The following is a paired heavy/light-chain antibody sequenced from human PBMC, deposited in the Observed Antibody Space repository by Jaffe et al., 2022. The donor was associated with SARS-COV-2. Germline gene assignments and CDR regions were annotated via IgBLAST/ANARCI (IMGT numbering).Heavy chain of an antibody. CDR3: ARGFNDYYDSSGYYPGYFQH. J-gene: IGHJ1*01. D-gene: IGHD3-22*01. CDR1: GFTFSSYE. Sequence: EVQLVESGGGLVQPGGSLRLSCAASGFTFSSYEMNWVRQAPGKGLEWVSYISSSGSTIYYADSVKGRFTISRDNAKNSLYLQMNSLRAEDTAVYYCARGFNDYYDSSGYYPGYFQHWGQGTLVTVSS. V-gene: IGHV3-48*03. CDR2: ISSSGSTI.
Light chain of an antibody. Sequence: EIVLTQSPATLSLSPGERATLSCGASQSVSSSYLAWYQQKPGLAPRLLIYDASSRATGIPDRFSGSGSGTDFTLTISRLEPEDFAVYYCQQYGSSPGTFGQGTKVEIK. V-gene: IGKV3D-20*01. CDR2: DAS. J-gene: IGKJ1*01. CDR1: QSVSSSY. CDR3: QQYGSSPGT.